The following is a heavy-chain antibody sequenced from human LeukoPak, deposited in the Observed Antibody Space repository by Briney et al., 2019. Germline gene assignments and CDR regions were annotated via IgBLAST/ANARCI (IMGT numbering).Heavy chain of an antibody. CDR3: AKDSNPVGATGNINFDDY. CDR1: GFTFSSYA. Sequence: GGSLRLSCAASGFTFSSYAMHWVRQAPGKGLEWVAVISYDGSNKYYADSVKGRFTISRDNSKNTLYLQMNSLRAEDTAVYYCAKDSNPVGATGNINFDDYWGQGTLVTVSS. CDR2: ISYDGSNK. V-gene: IGHV3-30-3*01. D-gene: IGHD1-26*01. J-gene: IGHJ4*02.